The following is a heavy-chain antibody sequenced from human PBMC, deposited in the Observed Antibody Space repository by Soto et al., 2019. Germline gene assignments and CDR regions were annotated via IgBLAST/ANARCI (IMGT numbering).Heavy chain of an antibody. CDR2: TYYRSNWYK. CDR3: ARGRDQWLVLFDS. J-gene: IGHJ4*02. D-gene: IGHD6-19*01. CDR1: GDSVSSNSAS. Sequence: QVQLQQSGPGLVKPSQTLSLTCAISGDSVSSNSASWNWIRQSPSRGLEWLGRTYYRSNWYKDYAQSAKSRITIDPDTARKLSSLQLRSVTPEHTAVYCCARGRDQWLVLFDSWGQGPLVTVSS. V-gene: IGHV6-1*01.